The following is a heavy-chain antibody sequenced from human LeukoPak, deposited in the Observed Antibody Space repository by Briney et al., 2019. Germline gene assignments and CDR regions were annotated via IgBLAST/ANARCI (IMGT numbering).Heavy chain of an antibody. CDR1: GYTLTSYG. D-gene: IGHD3-9*01. Sequence: ASMKVSCKASGYTLTSYGISWVRQAPGQGLEWMGWISAYHGNTNYAQKLQGRVTMTTDTSTSTAYMELRSLRSDDTAVYYCARSDWVTIKGAFDIWGQGTMVTVSS. V-gene: IGHV1-18*01. CDR3: ARSDWVTIKGAFDI. J-gene: IGHJ3*02. CDR2: ISAYHGNT.